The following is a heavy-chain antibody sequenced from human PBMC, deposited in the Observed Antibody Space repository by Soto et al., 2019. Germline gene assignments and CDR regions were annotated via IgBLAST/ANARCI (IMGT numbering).Heavy chain of an antibody. CDR3: ARDQEGIVGANFPFDY. V-gene: IGHV1-18*04. Sequence: GASVKVSCKASGYTFTSYGISWVRQAPGQGLEWMGWISAYNGNTNYAQKLQGRVTMTTDTSTSTAYMELRSLRSDDTAVYYCARDQEGIVGANFPFDYWGQGTLVTVSS. J-gene: IGHJ4*02. CDR1: GYTFTSYG. CDR2: ISAYNGNT. D-gene: IGHD1-26*01.